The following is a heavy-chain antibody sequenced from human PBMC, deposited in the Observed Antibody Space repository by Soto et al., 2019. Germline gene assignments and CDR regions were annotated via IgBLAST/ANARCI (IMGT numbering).Heavy chain of an antibody. CDR1: GFNFSNHG. CDR2: ISYDGSNQ. V-gene: IGHV3-30*03. Sequence: GGSLRLSCVASGFNFSNHGMHWVRQAPGKGLEWVAVISYDGSNQDYGDAVKGRFTISRDNSNNMVFLHMNSLKIEDTAVYYCTTDSYSTIIIVRFDYWAHGTLVTFSS. J-gene: IGHJ4*01. CDR3: TTDSYSTIIIVRFDY. D-gene: IGHD3-22*01.